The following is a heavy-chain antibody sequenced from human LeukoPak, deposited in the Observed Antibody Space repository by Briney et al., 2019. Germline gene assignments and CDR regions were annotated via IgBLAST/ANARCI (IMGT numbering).Heavy chain of an antibody. CDR1: GDSISRSDSY. Sequence: SETLSLTCSVSGDSISRSDSYWDWTRQPPGKGLEWIGTLYYTGRTYYSPSLKSRVTMSVDTSNNQFSLNLRSVTAADTAVYYCARRRYYDGSGYLEWGQGTLLSVSS. V-gene: IGHV4-39*01. D-gene: IGHD3-22*01. J-gene: IGHJ1*01. CDR3: ARRRYYDGSGYLE. CDR2: LYYTGRT.